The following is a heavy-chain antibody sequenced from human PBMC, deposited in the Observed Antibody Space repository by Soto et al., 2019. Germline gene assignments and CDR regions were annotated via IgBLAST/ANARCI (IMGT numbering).Heavy chain of an antibody. D-gene: IGHD3-22*01. J-gene: IGHJ4*02. V-gene: IGHV3-30-3*01. CDR2: ISYDGSNK. CDR3: ARYYYDSSGSKVDY. CDR1: GFTFSSYA. Sequence: LRLSCAASGFTFSSYAMHWVRQAPGKGLEWVAVISYDGSNKYYADSVKGRFTISRDNSKNTLYLQMNSLRAEDTAVYYCARYYYDSSGSKVDYWGQGTLVTVSS.